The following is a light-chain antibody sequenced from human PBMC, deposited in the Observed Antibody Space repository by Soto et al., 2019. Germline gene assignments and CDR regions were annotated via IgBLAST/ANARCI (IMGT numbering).Light chain of an antibody. CDR3: TSYTSSATWL. CDR1: SNDIGGYNF. J-gene: IGLJ3*02. Sequence: QSALTQPASVSGSPGQSITISCTGTSNDIGGYNFVSWFQQHPGKAPKLMIFDVTNRPSGVSDRFSGSKSGNMASLTISGLQAEDEADYYCTSYTSSATWLFGGGTKVTVL. CDR2: DVT. V-gene: IGLV2-14*01.